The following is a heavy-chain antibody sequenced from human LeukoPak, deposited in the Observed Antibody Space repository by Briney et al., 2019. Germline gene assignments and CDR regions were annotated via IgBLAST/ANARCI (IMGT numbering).Heavy chain of an antibody. CDR3: ARESTYYYDSGSSGPHYFDN. CDR1: GFTFSNYA. J-gene: IGHJ4*02. CDR2: ISSGGTYE. Sequence: GGSLRLSCAASGFTFSNYAMRWVRQAPGKGLEWVSLISSGGTYEYYADSVKGRFTISRDNSKNTLYLQLNSLRAEDTAVYYCARESTYYYDSGSSGPHYFDNWGQGTLVTVSS. V-gene: IGHV3-30*01. D-gene: IGHD3-10*01.